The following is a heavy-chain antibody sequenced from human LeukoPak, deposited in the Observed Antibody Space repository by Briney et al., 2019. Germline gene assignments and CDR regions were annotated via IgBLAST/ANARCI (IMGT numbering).Heavy chain of an antibody. J-gene: IGHJ4*02. CDR3: ARVGPGILTGYYDY. Sequence: GGSLRLACAASGFTFSSYAMHCVRQAPGRGLEYVSAISSKGGSTYYANSVQGRFTISRDNSKNTLYLQMGSLRAADMAVYYCARVGPGILTGYYDYWGQGTLVTVSS. D-gene: IGHD3-9*01. CDR2: ISSKGGST. V-gene: IGHV3-64*01. CDR1: GFTFSSYA.